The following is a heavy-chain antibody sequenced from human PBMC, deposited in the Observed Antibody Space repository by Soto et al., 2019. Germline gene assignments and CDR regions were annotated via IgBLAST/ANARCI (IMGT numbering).Heavy chain of an antibody. CDR2: IDPSDSQT. J-gene: IGHJ4*02. V-gene: IGHV5-10-1*01. CDR1: GYSLSGDW. Sequence: PGELLKISCKRSGYSLSGDWRTWLRQKPGAGLEWMGLIDPSDSQTYCSPSFRGHVTISVTKSITTVFLQWSSLRASDTAMYYCARQIYDSDTGPNFQYYFDSWGQGTPVTVSS. CDR3: ARQIYDSDTGPNFQYYFDS. D-gene: IGHD3-22*01.